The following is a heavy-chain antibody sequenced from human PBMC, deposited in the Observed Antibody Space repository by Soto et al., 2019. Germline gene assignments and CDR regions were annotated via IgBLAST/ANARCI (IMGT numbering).Heavy chain of an antibody. CDR2: ISYDGSNK. CDR1: GFTFSSYG. J-gene: IGHJ4*02. Sequence: QVQLVESGGGVVQPGRSLRLSCAASGFTFSSYGMHWVRQAPGKGLEWVAVISYDGSNKYYADSVKGRFTISRDNYKNTLYLQMNSLRAEDTAVYYCAKDRTTELVFSHYLDYWGQGTLVTVSS. CDR3: AKDRTTELVFSHYLDY. V-gene: IGHV3-30*18. D-gene: IGHD3-3*02.